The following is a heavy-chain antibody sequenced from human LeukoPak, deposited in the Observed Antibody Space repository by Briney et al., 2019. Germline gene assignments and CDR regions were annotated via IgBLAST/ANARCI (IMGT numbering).Heavy chain of an antibody. CDR3: ARHMLGGKRSFDS. D-gene: IGHD4-23*01. CDR2: IYYSGST. Sequence: PSETLSLTCTVSGDSISSRSYYWGWIRQPPGKGLEWIGSIYYSGSTYYNPSLKSRVTISVNTSKNQFSLKLSSVTAADTAVYYCARHMLGGKRSFDSWGQGTLVTVSS. J-gene: IGHJ4*02. CDR1: GDSISSRSYY. V-gene: IGHV4-39*01.